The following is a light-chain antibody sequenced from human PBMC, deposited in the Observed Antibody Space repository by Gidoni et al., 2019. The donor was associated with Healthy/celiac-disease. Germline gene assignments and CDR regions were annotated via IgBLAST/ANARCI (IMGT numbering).Light chain of an antibody. Sequence: DIQMTQSPSSLSASVGDRVTLTFQASQDISNYLNWYPQKPGKAPKLLIYEESNLETGVPSRFSGSGSGTDFTFTISSLQPEDIATYYCQQYDNPLFTFGPGTKVDIK. CDR3: QQYDNPLFT. CDR2: EES. J-gene: IGKJ3*01. V-gene: IGKV1-33*01. CDR1: QDISNY.